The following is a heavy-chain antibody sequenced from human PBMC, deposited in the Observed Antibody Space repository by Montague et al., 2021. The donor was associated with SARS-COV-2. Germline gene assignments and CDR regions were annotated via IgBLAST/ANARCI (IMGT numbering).Heavy chain of an antibody. CDR3: ARAFIAAAGTTSFDY. D-gene: IGHD6-13*01. Sequence: SETLSLTCTVSGASINTYYWAWIRQPPGKGLEWIGYVHFSGSTNYNPSLRSRVTLSVDTSKNQFSLKLSSVTAADTAVYYCARAFIAAAGTTSFDYWGQGTLVTVSS. J-gene: IGHJ4*02. V-gene: IGHV4-59*08. CDR1: GASINTYY. CDR2: VHFSGST.